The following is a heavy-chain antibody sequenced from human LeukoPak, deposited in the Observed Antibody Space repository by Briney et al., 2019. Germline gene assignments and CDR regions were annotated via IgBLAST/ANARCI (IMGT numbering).Heavy chain of an antibody. CDR1: AFTFSTHG. CDR3: ARDSTDYDSSGHMRDKCLDY. D-gene: IGHD3-22*01. J-gene: IGHJ4*02. Sequence: GGSLRLSCAASAFTFSTHGMVWVRQAPGKGLEWLSFISSSGNTKYYADSVKGRFTISRDNAKNSLYLQMNSLRPGDTAVYYCARDSTDYDSSGHMRDKCLDYWGQGTLVTVSS. V-gene: IGHV3-48*03. CDR2: ISSSGNTK.